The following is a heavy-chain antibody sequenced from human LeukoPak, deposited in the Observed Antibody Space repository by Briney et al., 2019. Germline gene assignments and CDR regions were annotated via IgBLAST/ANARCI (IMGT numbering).Heavy chain of an antibody. D-gene: IGHD3-22*01. CDR1: GFTFSSYG. CDR3: AKDYLRVVVIANDAFDI. J-gene: IGHJ3*02. Sequence: GGSLRLSCAASGFTFSSYGMHWVRQAPGKGLEWVAFIRYDGSNKYYADSVKGRFTISRDNSKTTLYLQMNSQRAEDTAVYYCAKDYLRVVVIANDAFDIWGQGTMVTVSS. CDR2: IRYDGSNK. V-gene: IGHV3-30*02.